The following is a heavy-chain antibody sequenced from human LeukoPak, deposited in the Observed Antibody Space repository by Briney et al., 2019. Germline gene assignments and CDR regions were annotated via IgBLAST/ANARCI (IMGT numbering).Heavy chain of an antibody. D-gene: IGHD3-10*02. V-gene: IGHV3-66*01. CDR2: IYSGGST. J-gene: IGHJ6*04. CDR3: AELGITMIGGV. CDR1: GFTFSNYW. Sequence: GGSLRLSCAASGFTFSNYWMHWVRHAPGKGLEWVSLIYSGGSTYYADSVKGRFTISRDNSKNTLYLQMNSLRAEDTAVYYCAELGITMIGGVWGKGTTVTISS.